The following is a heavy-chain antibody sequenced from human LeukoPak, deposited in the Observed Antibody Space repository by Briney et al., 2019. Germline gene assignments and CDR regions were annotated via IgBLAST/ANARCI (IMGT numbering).Heavy chain of an antibody. CDR1: GGSISSYY. CDR2: IYYSGST. CDR3: ARLASGSYGPLTPLDY. Sequence: PSETLSLTCTVSGGSISSYYWSWIRQPPGKGLEWIGDIYYSGSTNYNPSLKSRVTISVDTSKNQFSLRLSSVTAADTAVYYSARLASGSYGPLTPLDYWGQGTLVTVSS. V-gene: IGHV4-59*08. J-gene: IGHJ4*02. D-gene: IGHD1-26*01.